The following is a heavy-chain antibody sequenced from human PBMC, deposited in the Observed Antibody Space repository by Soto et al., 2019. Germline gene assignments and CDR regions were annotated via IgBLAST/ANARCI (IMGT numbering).Heavy chain of an antibody. CDR1: GFSLTTRGVG. J-gene: IGHJ6*03. D-gene: IGHD3-10*01. Sequence: QITLKESGPTLVKPTQTLTLTCTFSGFSLTTRGVGVGWIRQPPGKALEWLALIYWDDDKRYSPSLKSRLTITEDPSKKQVVLTLTTMDPVDTATYYCAHVPGSGQLLYSYYYYMDVWGKGATVAVS. V-gene: IGHV2-5*02. CDR2: IYWDDDK. CDR3: AHVPGSGQLLYSYYYYMDV.